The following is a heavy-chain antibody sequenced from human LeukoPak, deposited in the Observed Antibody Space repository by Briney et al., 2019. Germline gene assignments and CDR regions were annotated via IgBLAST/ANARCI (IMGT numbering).Heavy chain of an antibody. J-gene: IGHJ4*02. CDR2: INHSGST. CDR3: ARGRNYYDSSGYGFDY. CDR1: GGSFSGYY. Sequence: PSETLSLTCAVYGGSFSGYYWSWIRQPPGKGLEWIGEINHSGSTNYNPSLKSRVTISVDTSKNQFSLKLSSVTAADTAVYYCARGRNYYDSSGYGFDYWGQGTLVTVSS. D-gene: IGHD3-22*01. V-gene: IGHV4-34*01.